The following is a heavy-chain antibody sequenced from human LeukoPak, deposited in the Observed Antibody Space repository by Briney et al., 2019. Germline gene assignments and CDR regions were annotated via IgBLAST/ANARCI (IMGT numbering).Heavy chain of an antibody. Sequence: GGSLRLSCAASGFTFSNAWMSWVRQAPGKGLEWVGRIKSKTDGGTTDYAAPVKGRFTISRDDSKNTLYLQMNSLRAEDTAVYYCTREYCSGGTCYGYWGQGTLVTVSS. D-gene: IGHD2-15*01. CDR1: GFTFSNAW. V-gene: IGHV3-15*05. J-gene: IGHJ4*02. CDR2: IKSKTDGGTT. CDR3: TREYCSGGTCYGY.